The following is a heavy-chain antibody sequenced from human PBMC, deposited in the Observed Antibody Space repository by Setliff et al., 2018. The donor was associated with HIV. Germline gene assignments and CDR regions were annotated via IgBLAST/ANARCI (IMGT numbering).Heavy chain of an antibody. J-gene: IGHJ1*01. CDR2: INPSGGST. CDR1: GYIFISYY. V-gene: IGHV1-46*03. CDR3: VRDKH. Sequence: GASVKVSCKASGYIFISYYIHWVRQAPGQGVEWMGIINPSGGSTTYAQKFQGRITMTRDTSSSTVYMELSSLRSEDTAVYYCVRDKHWGQGTVVTVSS.